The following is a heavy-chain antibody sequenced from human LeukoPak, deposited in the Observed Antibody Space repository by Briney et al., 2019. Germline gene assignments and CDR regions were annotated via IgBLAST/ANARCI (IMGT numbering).Heavy chain of an antibody. CDR1: GGTFSSYA. D-gene: IGHD3-10*01. J-gene: IGHJ5*02. Sequence: SVKVSCKASGGTFSSYAISRVRQAPGQGLEWMGGIIPIFGTANYAQKFQGRVTITADESTSTAYMELSSLRSEDTAVYYCARWFSVTMAGDETWGQGTLVTVSS. CDR2: IIPIFGTA. CDR3: ARWFSVTMAGDET. V-gene: IGHV1-69*13.